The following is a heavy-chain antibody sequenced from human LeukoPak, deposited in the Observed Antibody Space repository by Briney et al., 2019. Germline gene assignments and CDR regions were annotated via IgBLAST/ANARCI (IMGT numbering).Heavy chain of an antibody. CDR2: IYPGDSDI. CDR3: ARHHGAYCGGDCYSD. V-gene: IGHV5-51*01. J-gene: IGHJ4*02. D-gene: IGHD2-21*02. CDR1: GYSFTNSW. Sequence: GESLKISCKGSGYSFTNSWIRWVRQIPGKGLEWMGIIYPGDSDIRYSPSFQGQVTISADKSISTAYLQWSSLQASDTAMYYCARHHGAYCGGDCYSDWGQGTLVTVSS.